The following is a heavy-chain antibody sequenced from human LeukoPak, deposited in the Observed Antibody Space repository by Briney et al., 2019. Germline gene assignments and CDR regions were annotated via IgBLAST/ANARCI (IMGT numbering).Heavy chain of an antibody. D-gene: IGHD1-1*01. CDR1: GGSISGYY. V-gene: IGHV4-59*01. CDR2: IYDSGTT. Sequence: SETLSLTCTVSGGSISGYYWCWVPQPPGKGRGWIGYIYDSGTTNYNPSLKSRVTISEDTSKNQCSLKLTTVTAADTAVYYCAKKVESKWFDPWGQGTLVSVCS. CDR3: AKKVESKWFDP. J-gene: IGHJ5*02.